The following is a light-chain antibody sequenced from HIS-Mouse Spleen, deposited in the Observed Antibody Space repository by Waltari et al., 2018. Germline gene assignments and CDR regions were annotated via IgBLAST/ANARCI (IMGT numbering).Light chain of an antibody. V-gene: IGLV3-25*03. Sequence: SYELTQPPSVSVSPGQTASITCSGDALPKQYAYWYQQKPGQAPVLVLYKDSERPSGIPERFSGSSSGTTVTLTIGGVQAEDEADYYCQSADSSGTYVVFGGGTKLTVL. J-gene: IGLJ2*01. CDR2: KDS. CDR3: QSADSSGTYVV. CDR1: ALPKQY.